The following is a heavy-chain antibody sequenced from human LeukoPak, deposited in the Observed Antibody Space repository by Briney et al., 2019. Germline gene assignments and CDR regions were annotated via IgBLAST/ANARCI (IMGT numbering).Heavy chain of an antibody. CDR3: ARHLSTWSHGGYVPYEGDLSTEFDY. Sequence: PSETLSLTCTVSGGSISSYYWSWIRQPAGKGLEWIGRIYTSGSTNYNASLKSRVSMSVDTSKNQFSLKLSSVTAADTAVYYCARHLSTWSHGGYVPYEGDLSTEFDYWGQGTLVTVSS. D-gene: IGHD5-12*01. V-gene: IGHV4-4*07. J-gene: IGHJ4*02. CDR1: GGSISSYY. CDR2: IYTSGST.